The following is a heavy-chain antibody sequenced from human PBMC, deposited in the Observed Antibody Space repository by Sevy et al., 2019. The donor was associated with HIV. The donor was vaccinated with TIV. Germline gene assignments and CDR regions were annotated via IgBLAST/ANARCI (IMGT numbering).Heavy chain of an antibody. V-gene: IGHV3-53*01. CDR3: ARVGYCRGGTCFSGFYYAMDV. CDR2: VYSGGAT. J-gene: IGHJ6*02. D-gene: IGHD2-15*01. CDR1: GFTLTNEF. Sequence: GGSLRLSCAVSGFTLTNEFFSWVRQAPGKGLEWVAVVYSGGATYYADSVKGRFSISRDKSKSTLYLQMKSLRAEYTAVYYCARVGYCRGGTCFSGFYYAMDVWGQGTTVTVSS.